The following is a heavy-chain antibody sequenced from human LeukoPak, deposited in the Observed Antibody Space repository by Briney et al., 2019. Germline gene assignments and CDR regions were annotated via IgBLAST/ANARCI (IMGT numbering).Heavy chain of an antibody. CDR1: GFPFSDFA. D-gene: IGHD1-26*01. CDR3: AKTMGAIDHDY. J-gene: IGHJ4*02. V-gene: IGHV3-23*01. Sequence: GGSLRLSCAASGFPFSDFAMSWVRQAPGKGLGWVSTISGNGGSTYYADSVKGRFTISRDNSKNTLYLQMNSLRAEDTAVYYCAKTMGAIDHDYWGQGTLVTVSS. CDR2: ISGNGGST.